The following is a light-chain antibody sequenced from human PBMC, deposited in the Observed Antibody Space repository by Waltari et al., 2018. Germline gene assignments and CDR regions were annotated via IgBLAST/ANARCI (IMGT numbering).Light chain of an antibody. CDR2: DVI. CDR3: CSYSGSGSFPYV. Sequence: QSALTQPASVSGSPGQSITISCTGSSNNIGSYDLVSWYQQHPGKAPKLIIFDVIKRPSGVSDHFSGSKSGNTASLTISGLQTEDDADYYCCSYSGSGSFPYVFGPGTRVAVL. J-gene: IGLJ1*01. CDR1: SNNIGSYDL. V-gene: IGLV2-23*02.